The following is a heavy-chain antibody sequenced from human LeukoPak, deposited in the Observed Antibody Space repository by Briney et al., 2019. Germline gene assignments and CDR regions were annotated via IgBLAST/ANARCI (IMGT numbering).Heavy chain of an antibody. Sequence: GGSLRLSCAASGFTFSSYGMHWVREAPGKGLEWVAFIRYDGSNKYYADSVKGRFTISRDNSKNTLYLQMNSLRAEDTAVYYCAKGLNYYDSSGTDYWGQGTPVTVSS. CDR3: AKGLNYYDSSGTDY. V-gene: IGHV3-30*02. D-gene: IGHD3-22*01. CDR1: GFTFSSYG. J-gene: IGHJ4*02. CDR2: IRYDGSNK.